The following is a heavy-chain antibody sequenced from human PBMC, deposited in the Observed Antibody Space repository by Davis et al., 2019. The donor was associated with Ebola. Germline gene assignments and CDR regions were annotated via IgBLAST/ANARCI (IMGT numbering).Heavy chain of an antibody. CDR1: EGTFSSFA. CDR2: IIPMFRSP. CDR3: ARVRTGYYFDSSDSPSWFAP. Sequence: SVKVSCKASEGTFSSFAVSWLRQAPGQGLEWMGGIIPMFRSPNYAQRSQDRLTITADESTRTAYMELSRLRFEDTAVYFCARVRTGYYFDSSDSPSWFAPWGQGTLVTVSS. D-gene: IGHD3-22*01. J-gene: IGHJ5*02. V-gene: IGHV1-69*13.